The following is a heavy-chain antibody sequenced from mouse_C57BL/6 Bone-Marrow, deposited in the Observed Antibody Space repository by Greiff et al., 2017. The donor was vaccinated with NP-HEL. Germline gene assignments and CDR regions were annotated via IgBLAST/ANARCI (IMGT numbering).Heavy chain of an antibody. Sequence: VMLVESGPGLVAPSQSLSITCTVSGFSLTSYGVHWVRQPPGKGLEWLVVIWSDGSTTYNSALKSRLSISKDNSKSQVFLKMNSLQTDDTAMYYCARHSEDSSGYGAWFAYWGQGTLVTVSA. D-gene: IGHD3-2*02. V-gene: IGHV2-6-1*01. CDR1: GFSLTSYG. CDR3: ARHSEDSSGYGAWFAY. CDR2: IWSDGST. J-gene: IGHJ3*01.